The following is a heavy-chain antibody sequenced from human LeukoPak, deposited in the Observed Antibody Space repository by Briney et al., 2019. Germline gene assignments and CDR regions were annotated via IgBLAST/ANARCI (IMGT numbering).Heavy chain of an antibody. V-gene: IGHV3-30*02. D-gene: IGHD2-2*01. CDR3: AEDQQLQPFHY. J-gene: IGHJ4*02. CDR1: GLIFSTYG. CDR2: IQFDGSNE. Sequence: GGSLRLSCAASGLIFSTYGMHWVRQAPGKGLEWVAFIQFDGSNEHYADSVKGRFTISRDNSKNTLYLQMNSLRAEDTSVYYCAEDQQLQPFHYWGQGTLVTVSS.